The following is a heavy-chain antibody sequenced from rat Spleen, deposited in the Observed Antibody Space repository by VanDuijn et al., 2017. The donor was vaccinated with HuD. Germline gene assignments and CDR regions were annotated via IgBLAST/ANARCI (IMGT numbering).Heavy chain of an antibody. D-gene: IGHD1-3*01. CDR1: GFTFNYYW. Sequence: EVQLVESGGGLVQPGRSLKLSCVTSGFTFNYYWMTWIRQAPGKGLEWVASISSGGGNTYYRDSVKGRFTISRDNAKSSLYLQMDSLRSEDTATYYCTREDYGSPSWFAYWGQGTLVTVSS. V-gene: IGHV5-31*01. J-gene: IGHJ3*01. CDR2: ISSGGGNT. CDR3: TREDYGSPSWFAY.